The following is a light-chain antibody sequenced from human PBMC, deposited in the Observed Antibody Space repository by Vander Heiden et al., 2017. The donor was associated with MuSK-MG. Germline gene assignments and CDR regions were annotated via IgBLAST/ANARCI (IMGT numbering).Light chain of an antibody. J-gene: IGKJ4*01. V-gene: IGKV3-20*01. Sequence: EIVLTQSPGTLSLSPGERATLSCRASQSVSSSYLAWYQQKPGQAPRLLIYGASSRATGIPDRFSGSGSGTDFTLTISRLEPEDFAVYYCQQDGSSWLTFGGGTKVEIK. CDR1: QSVSSSY. CDR2: GAS. CDR3: QQDGSSWLT.